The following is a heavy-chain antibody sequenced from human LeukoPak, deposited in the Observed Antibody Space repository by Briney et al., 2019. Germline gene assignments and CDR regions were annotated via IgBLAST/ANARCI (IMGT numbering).Heavy chain of an antibody. CDR2: ISSSGSTI. CDR3: ARDSDYYDSSGYYSDY. Sequence: GGSLRLSCAASGFTFSSYSMNWVRQAPGKGLEWVSYISSSGSTIYYADSVKGRFTISRDNAKNSLYLQMNSLRAEDTAVYYCARDSDYYDSSGYYSDYWGQGTLVTVSS. D-gene: IGHD3-22*01. J-gene: IGHJ4*02. CDR1: GFTFSSYS. V-gene: IGHV3-48*04.